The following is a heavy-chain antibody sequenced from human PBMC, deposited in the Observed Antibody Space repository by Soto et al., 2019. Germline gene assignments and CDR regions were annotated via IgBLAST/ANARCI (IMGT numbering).Heavy chain of an antibody. CDR1: GYIFTGYY. Sequence: ASVKVSCKASGYIFTGYYMHWVRHAPGQGLEWMGWINPNSGGTKYAQKFQGWVTMTRDTSIRTAHMELSRLRSDDTAMYYCAKAFRDIVLVPAAIDAFDIWGQGTTVTVSS. CDR3: AKAFRDIVLVPAAIDAFDI. D-gene: IGHD2-2*01. CDR2: INPNSGGT. J-gene: IGHJ3*02. V-gene: IGHV1-2*04.